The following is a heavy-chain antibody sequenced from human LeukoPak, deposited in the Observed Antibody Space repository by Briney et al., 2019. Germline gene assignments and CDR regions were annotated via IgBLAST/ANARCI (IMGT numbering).Heavy chain of an antibody. CDR1: GGTFISYA. Sequence: ASVKVSCKASGGTFISYAISWVRQAPGQGLEWMGRIIPILGIANYAQKFQGRVTITADKSTSTAYMELSSLRSEDTAVYYCARDGVVVVAATLDYWGQGTLVTVSS. J-gene: IGHJ4*02. D-gene: IGHD2-15*01. CDR3: ARDGVVVVAATLDY. CDR2: IIPILGIA. V-gene: IGHV1-69*04.